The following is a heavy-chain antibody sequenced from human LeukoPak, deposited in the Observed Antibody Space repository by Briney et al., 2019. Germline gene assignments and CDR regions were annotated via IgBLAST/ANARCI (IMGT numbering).Heavy chain of an antibody. V-gene: IGHV4-39*01. D-gene: IGHD3-9*01. CDR2: IYYSGST. J-gene: IGHJ6*02. Sequence: PSYTLSLTCTLSGGCIPTRSYYWGWIREPPGKGPKWIGNIYYSGSTYYSPSLKRRVTISVDTSKNQFSLKLSSVTAADTAVYYCARRGGRYFDWDFGMDVWGQGTTVTVSS. CDR1: GGCIPTRSYY. CDR3: ARRGGRYFDWDFGMDV.